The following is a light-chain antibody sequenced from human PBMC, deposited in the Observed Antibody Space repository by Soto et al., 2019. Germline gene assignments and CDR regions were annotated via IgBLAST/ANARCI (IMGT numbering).Light chain of an antibody. V-gene: IGLV2-14*01. CDR2: EVS. J-gene: IGLJ1*01. Sequence: QSVLTQPASVSGSPGQSITISCAGTSNDVGGYNYVSCYQQHPGKAPKLLIYEVSHRPSGVYHRFSGSKSGDTASLTIAGLQAEDEADYYCNSYSRGATLRVFGTGTKLTVL. CDR3: NSYSRGATLRV. CDR1: SNDVGGYNY.